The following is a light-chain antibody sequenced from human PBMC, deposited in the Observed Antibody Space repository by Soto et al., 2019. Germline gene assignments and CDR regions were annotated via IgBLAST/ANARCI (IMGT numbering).Light chain of an antibody. Sequence: EIVLTQSPATLSLSPGERATLSCRASQSITNYVGWYQQKPGQAPRLLIYASSNRATGIPARFSGSGSGTDFTLTISSLEPEDFSVYYCQQRYNWPVTFGQGTRRRL. CDR2: ASS. CDR3: QQRYNWPVT. V-gene: IGKV3-11*01. J-gene: IGKJ5*01. CDR1: QSITNY.